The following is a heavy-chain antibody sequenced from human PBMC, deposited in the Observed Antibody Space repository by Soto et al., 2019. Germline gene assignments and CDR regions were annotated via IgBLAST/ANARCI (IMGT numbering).Heavy chain of an antibody. CDR3: AKVAWLRLGWFAP. Sequence: SVKVSCKASGGTFSSYAISWVRQAPGQGLEWMGGIIPSFGTANYAQKCQGRGTITADESTSTAYMELSSLRSEDTAVYYCAKVAWLRLGWFAPSGQGTLVTVSS. D-gene: IGHD5-12*01. CDR2: IIPSFGTA. J-gene: IGHJ5*02. V-gene: IGHV1-69*13. CDR1: GGTFSSYA.